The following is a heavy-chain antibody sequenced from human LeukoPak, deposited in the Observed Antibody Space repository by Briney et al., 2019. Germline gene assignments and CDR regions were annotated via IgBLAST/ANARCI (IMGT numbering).Heavy chain of an antibody. J-gene: IGHJ3*02. V-gene: IGHV4-4*07. D-gene: IGHD2-2*02. CDR2: MYVSGST. CDR1: GGSSSSNY. Sequence: PSETLSLTCTVSGGSSSSNYWSWIRQPAGKGLEWIGHMYVSGSTDYNPSLKSRVTMSVDTSKNQFSLQLNSVTAADTAVYYCARSYCSNTSCYRNAFDIWGQGTIVTVSS. CDR3: ARSYCSNTSCYRNAFDI.